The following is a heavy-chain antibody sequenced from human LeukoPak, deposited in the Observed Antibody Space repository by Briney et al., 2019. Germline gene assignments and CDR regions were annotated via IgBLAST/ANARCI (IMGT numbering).Heavy chain of an antibody. V-gene: IGHV3-53*01. CDR2: IYSDNT. Sequence: GGSLRLSCTVSGFTVSSNSMSWVRQAPGKGLEWVSFIYSDNTHYSDSVKGRFTISRDNSKNTLYLQMNSLRADDTAVYYCARRAGEYSHPYDYWGQGTLVTVSS. CDR1: GFTVSSNS. J-gene: IGHJ4*02. CDR3: ARRAGEYSHPYDY. D-gene: IGHD4-17*01.